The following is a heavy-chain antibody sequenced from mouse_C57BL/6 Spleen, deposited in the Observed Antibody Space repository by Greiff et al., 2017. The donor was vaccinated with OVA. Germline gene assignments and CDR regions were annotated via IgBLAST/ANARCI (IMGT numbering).Heavy chain of an antibody. D-gene: IGHD2-3*01. CDR2: INPNNGGT. CDR3: AIYDGYPHYAMDY. V-gene: IGHV1-18*01. J-gene: IGHJ4*01. CDR1: GYTFTDYN. Sequence: EVQLQESGPELVKPGALVKIPCKASGYTFTDYNMDWVKQSHGKSLEWIGDINPNNGGTIYNQKFKGKATLTVDKSSSTAYMELRSLTSEDTAVYYCAIYDGYPHYAMDYWGQGTSVTVSS.